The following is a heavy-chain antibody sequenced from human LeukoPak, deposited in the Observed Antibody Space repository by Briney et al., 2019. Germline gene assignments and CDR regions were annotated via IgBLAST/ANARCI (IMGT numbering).Heavy chain of an antibody. Sequence: ASVKLSCKASGYTFTGYYMHWVRQAAGQGLEWMGWINPNSGGTNYAQKFQGRVTMTRDTSISTAYMELSRLGSDDTAVYYCARDSYCSSTSCYYYYGMDVWGQGTTVTVSS. J-gene: IGHJ6*02. CDR1: GYTFTGYY. CDR3: ARDSYCSSTSCYYYYGMDV. CDR2: INPNSGGT. D-gene: IGHD2-2*01. V-gene: IGHV1-2*02.